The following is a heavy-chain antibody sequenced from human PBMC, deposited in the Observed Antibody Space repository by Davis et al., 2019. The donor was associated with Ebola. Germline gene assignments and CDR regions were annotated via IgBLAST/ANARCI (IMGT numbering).Heavy chain of an antibody. D-gene: IGHD5-24*01. V-gene: IGHV6-1*01. J-gene: IGHJ3*02. CDR3: ARGWLRGAFDI. CDR1: GDSVSSGG. Sequence: HSQTLSLTCAISGDSVSSGGWNWIRQSPSRGLEWLGRTYYTSQWYNDYAVSVKSRTTINPDTSKNLLSLHLNSVTPEDTAVYYCARGWLRGAFDIWGQGTMVTVSP. CDR2: TYYTSQWYN.